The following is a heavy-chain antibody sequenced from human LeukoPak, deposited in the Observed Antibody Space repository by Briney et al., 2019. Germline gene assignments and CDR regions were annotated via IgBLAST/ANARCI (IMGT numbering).Heavy chain of an antibody. CDR2: IGRSGTPI. D-gene: IGHD2-2*01. CDR1: GFMFSDYY. Sequence: GGSLRLSCAASGFMFSDYYMGWIRQAPGKGLEWISYIGRSGTPIYYADSVKGRFTISRDHVQNPLYLQMNSLRAEDTAVYFCARRATSYAIDYWGPGTLVTVSS. V-gene: IGHV3-11*01. J-gene: IGHJ4*02. CDR3: ARRATSYAIDY.